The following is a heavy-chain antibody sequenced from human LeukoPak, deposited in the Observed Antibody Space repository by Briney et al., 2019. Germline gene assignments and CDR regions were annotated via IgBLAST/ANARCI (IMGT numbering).Heavy chain of an antibody. J-gene: IGHJ4*02. CDR1: GGSINSYF. Sequence: SETLSLTCTVSGGSINSYFWSWIRQPAGRGLEWIGRIHTSGSATYNPSLKSRLTISVDKSKNQFSLNLSSVTAADTVVYYCARCSSGDFNDYFDYWGRGTLVTVSS. CDR3: ARCSSGDFNDYFDY. CDR2: IHTSGSA. D-gene: IGHD4-17*01. V-gene: IGHV4-4*07.